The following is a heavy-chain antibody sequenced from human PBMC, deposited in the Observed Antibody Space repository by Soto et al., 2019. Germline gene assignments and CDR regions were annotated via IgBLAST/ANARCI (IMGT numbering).Heavy chain of an antibody. CDR3: ARRIWYDSSGYVFDY. CDR2: IYYSGST. J-gene: IGHJ4*02. Sequence: SETLSLTCTVSGGSISSSSYYWGWIRQPPGKGLEWIGSIYYSGSTYYNPSLKSRVTISVDTSKTQFSLKLSSVTAADTAVYYCARRIWYDSSGYVFDYWGQGTLVTVSS. CDR1: GGSISSSSYY. D-gene: IGHD3-22*01. V-gene: IGHV4-39*01.